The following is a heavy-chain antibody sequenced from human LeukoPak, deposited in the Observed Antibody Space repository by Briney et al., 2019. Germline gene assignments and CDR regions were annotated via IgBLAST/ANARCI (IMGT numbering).Heavy chain of an antibody. CDR1: GFTFSSYA. Sequence: GGSLRLSCAASGFTFSSYAISCVRQAPGKGLEWVSAISGSGGSTYYADSVNGRFTISRDNSKNTLYLQMNSVRAEDMAVYYCASGGFLVFQDPPEDFDIWGQGTMVTVSS. D-gene: IGHD6-25*01. CDR2: ISGSGGST. CDR3: ASGGFLVFQDPPEDFDI. J-gene: IGHJ3*02. V-gene: IGHV3-23*01.